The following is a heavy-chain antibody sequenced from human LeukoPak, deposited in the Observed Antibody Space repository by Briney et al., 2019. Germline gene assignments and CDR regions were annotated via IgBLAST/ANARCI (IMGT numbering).Heavy chain of an antibody. Sequence: SETLSLTCAVYGGSFSGYYWSWIRQPPGKGLEWIGEINHSGSTYYNPSLKSRVTISVDTSKNQFSLKLSSVTAADTAVYYCAIDDLVRGVIIAAFDIWGQGTMVTVSS. J-gene: IGHJ3*02. CDR1: GGSFSGYY. V-gene: IGHV4-34*01. CDR2: INHSGST. CDR3: AIDDLVRGVIIAAFDI. D-gene: IGHD3-10*01.